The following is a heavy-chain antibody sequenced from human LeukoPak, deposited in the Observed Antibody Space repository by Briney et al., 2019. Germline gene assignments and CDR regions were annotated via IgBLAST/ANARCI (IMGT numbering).Heavy chain of an antibody. CDR2: INPNTGGA. CDR1: GYTFIAYY. V-gene: IGHV1-2*02. J-gene: IGHJ4*02. D-gene: IGHD2-15*01. Sequence: SVKVSCKASGYTFIAYYIHWVRQAPGQGLEWMGWINPNTGGANYAREFKGRVTLTRDTSSTTAYMELSRLRPDDTAMYYCARGPYCSGGSCYNDYWGQGTLVTVSS. CDR3: ARGPYCSGGSCYNDY.